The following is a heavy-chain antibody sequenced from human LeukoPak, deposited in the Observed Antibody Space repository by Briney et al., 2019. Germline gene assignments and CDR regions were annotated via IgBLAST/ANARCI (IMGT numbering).Heavy chain of an antibody. J-gene: IGHJ4*02. V-gene: IGHV3-23*01. Sequence: GGSLRLSCGASGLTFSSYAMTWVRQAPGKGLEWVSGSGSGETTYYADSVKGRFTISRDNSKNTLYLQMNSLRAEDTAVYYCARDGSGYFDYWGQGTLVTASS. CDR1: GLTFSSYA. D-gene: IGHD3-10*01. CDR3: ARDGSGYFDY. CDR2: SGSGETT.